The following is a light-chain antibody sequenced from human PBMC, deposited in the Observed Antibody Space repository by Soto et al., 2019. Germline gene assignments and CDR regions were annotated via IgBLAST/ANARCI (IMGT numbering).Light chain of an antibody. CDR1: QSLSSY. CDR3: QQYKA. Sequence: DIPMTQSPSTLSASVGDNITITCRASQSLSSYLAWYQQKPGRAPKLLIFDASSLERGVPSRFSGSGSGTEFRLTISSLQPDDFATYYCQQYKAFGQGTKVEIK. V-gene: IGKV1-5*01. CDR2: DAS. J-gene: IGKJ1*01.